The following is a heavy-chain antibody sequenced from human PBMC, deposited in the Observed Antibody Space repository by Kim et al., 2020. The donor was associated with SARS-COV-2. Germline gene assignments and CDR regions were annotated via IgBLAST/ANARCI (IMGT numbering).Heavy chain of an antibody. CDR1: GFTFSDYY. Sequence: GGSLRLSCAASGFTFSDYYMSWIRQAPGKGLEWVSYISSSSSYTNYADSVKGRFTISRDNAKNSLYLQMNSLRAEDTAVYYCARDWDIVVVPAGSYYYGMDVWGQGTTVTVSS. V-gene: IGHV3-11*06. J-gene: IGHJ6*02. CDR2: ISSSSSYT. CDR3: ARDWDIVVVPAGSYYYGMDV. D-gene: IGHD2-2*01.